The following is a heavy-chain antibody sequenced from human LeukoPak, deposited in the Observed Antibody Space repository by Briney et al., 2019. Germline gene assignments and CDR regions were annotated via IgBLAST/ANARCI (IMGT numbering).Heavy chain of an antibody. CDR1: GFTFSSSA. CDR3: AKQLRYCSDGSCYFPY. CDR2: ISNNGGYT. V-gene: IGHV3-23*01. D-gene: IGHD2-15*01. Sequence: HAGGSLRLSCAASGFTFSSSAMSWVRQAPGKGLEWVSAISNNGGYTYYADSVQGRFTISRDNSKSTLCLQMNSLRAEDTAVYYCAKQLRYCSDGSCYFPYWGQGTLVTVSS. J-gene: IGHJ4*02.